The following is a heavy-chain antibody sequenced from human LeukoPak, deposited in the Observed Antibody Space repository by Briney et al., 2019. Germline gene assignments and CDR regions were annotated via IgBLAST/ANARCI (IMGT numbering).Heavy chain of an antibody. CDR3: ARSTSTYYDFWSGRLDAFDI. CDR1: GGSISSSSYY. D-gene: IGHD3-3*01. CDR2: IYYSGST. V-gene: IGHV4-31*03. Sequence: SETLSLTCTVSGGSISSSSYYWGWIRQHPGKGLEWIGYIYYSGSTYYNPSLKSRVTISVDTSKNQFSLKLSSVTAADTAVYYCARSTSTYYDFWSGRLDAFDIWGQGTMVTVSS. J-gene: IGHJ3*02.